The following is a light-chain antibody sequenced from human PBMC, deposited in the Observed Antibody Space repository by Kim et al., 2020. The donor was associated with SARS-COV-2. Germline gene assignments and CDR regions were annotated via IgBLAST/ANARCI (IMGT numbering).Light chain of an antibody. Sequence: SYELTQPPSVSVAPGKTARITCGGNNIGSKSVHWYQQKLGQAPVLVIYYDSDRPAGIPERFSGSNSGNTATLTISRVEAGDEADDYCQVWDSSSDWVFGGGTQLTVL. CDR3: QVWDSSSDWV. CDR2: YDS. CDR1: NIGSKS. J-gene: IGLJ3*02. V-gene: IGLV3-21*04.